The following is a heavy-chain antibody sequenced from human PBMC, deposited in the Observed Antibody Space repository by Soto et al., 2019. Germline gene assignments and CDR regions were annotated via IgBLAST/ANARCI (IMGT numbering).Heavy chain of an antibody. CDR3: APRPSANGAFDY. J-gene: IGHJ4*02. Sequence: QITLTESGPTLVKPTQTLTLTCTSSGFSLSTGGVGVGWIRKPPGKALAWLALIYWDDDQRYRPSLKTRLTLSKDTSKNQVVPTMTNRDPVDTATYCRAPRPSANGAFDYWGQGTLVTVSS. CDR2: IYWDDDQ. D-gene: IGHD7-27*01. V-gene: IGHV2-5*02. CDR1: GFSLSTGGVG.